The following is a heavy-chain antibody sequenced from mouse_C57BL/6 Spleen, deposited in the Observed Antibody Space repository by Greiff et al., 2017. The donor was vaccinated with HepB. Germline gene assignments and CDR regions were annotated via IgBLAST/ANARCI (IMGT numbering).Heavy chain of an antibody. Sequence: EVKLVESGGGLVQPGGSLKLSCAASGFTFSDYYMYWVRQTPEKRLEWVAYISNGGGSTYYPDTVKGRFTISRDNAKNTLYLQMSRLKSEDTAMYYCARRFEGDGYSTWYFDVWGTGTTVTVSS. CDR3: ARRFEGDGYSTWYFDV. J-gene: IGHJ1*03. CDR2: ISNGGGST. V-gene: IGHV5-12*01. D-gene: IGHD2-3*01. CDR1: GFTFSDYY.